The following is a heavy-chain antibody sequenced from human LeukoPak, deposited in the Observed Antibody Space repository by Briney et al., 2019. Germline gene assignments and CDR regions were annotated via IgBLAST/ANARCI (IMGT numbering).Heavy chain of an antibody. CDR3: ARNCSNAVLPGGSGWFDP. CDR2: VYYSGST. CDR1: GYSISGGYY. D-gene: IGHD2-8*01. Sequence: KPSETLSLTCAVSGYSISGGYYWAWIRQPPGKGLEWIGSVYYSGSTHYNPSLKSRLTISVDTSKNQFSLRLSSVTAADTAIYYCARNCSNAVLPGGSGWFDPWGQATQVTVSP. V-gene: IGHV4-38-2*01. J-gene: IGHJ5*02.